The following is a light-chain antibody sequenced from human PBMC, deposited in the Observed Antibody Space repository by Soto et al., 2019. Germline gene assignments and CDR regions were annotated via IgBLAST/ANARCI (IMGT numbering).Light chain of an antibody. CDR2: NND. CDR1: SSNIGTNA. J-gene: IGLJ3*02. V-gene: IGLV1-44*01. CDR3: AAWDDSLNGPV. Sequence: QSVLTQTPSPSGTPGQRVTISCSGSSSNIGTNAVNWYQQLPGTAPKLLIYNNDQRPSGVPDRFSGSKSGTSASLAISGLQSGDEADYYCAAWDDSLNGPVFGGGTKLTVL.